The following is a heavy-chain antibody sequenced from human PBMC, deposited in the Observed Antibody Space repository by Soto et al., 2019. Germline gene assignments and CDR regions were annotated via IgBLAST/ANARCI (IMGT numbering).Heavy chain of an antibody. CDR2: ISSSSSYI. CDR1: RITFSNYS. D-gene: IGHD3-3*01. CDR3: ARDLRTSKIFGWDYGMDA. J-gene: IGHJ6*02. V-gene: IGHV3-21*01. Sequence: GGSLRRSCAASRITFSNYSMNCVRQSPGKGPEWVSSISSSSSYIYYADSVKGRFIISRDNAKNSLYLEMNRLRVEDTAVYYCARDLRTSKIFGWDYGMDACDRGPRV.